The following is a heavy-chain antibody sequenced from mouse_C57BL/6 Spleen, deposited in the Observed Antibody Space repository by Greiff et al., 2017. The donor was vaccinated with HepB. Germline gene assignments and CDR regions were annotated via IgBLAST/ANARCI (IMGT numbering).Heavy chain of an antibody. CDR3: ATHFITTVVATGAMDY. CDR2: IWRGGST. D-gene: IGHD1-1*01. V-gene: IGHV2-5*01. CDR1: GFSLTSYG. J-gene: IGHJ4*01. Sequence: VQLQQSGPGLVQPSQSLSITCTVSGFSLTSYGVHWVRQSPGKGLEWLGVIWRGGSTDYNAAFMSRLSITKDNSKSQVFFKMNRLQADDTAIYYCATHFITTVVATGAMDYWGQGTSVTVSS.